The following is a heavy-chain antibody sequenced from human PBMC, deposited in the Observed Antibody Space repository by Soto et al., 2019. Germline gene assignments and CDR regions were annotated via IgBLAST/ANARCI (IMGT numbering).Heavy chain of an antibody. J-gene: IGHJ6*02. V-gene: IGHV3-53*01. Sequence: VGSLRLSCAASGFTVSSNYMSWVRQAPGKGLEWVSVIYSGGSTYYADSVKGRFTISRDNSKNTLYLQMNSLRAEDTAVYYCATEDSSGRSFQSLSHYYYYGMDVWGQGTTVTVSS. CDR1: GFTVSSNY. CDR2: IYSGGST. CDR3: ATEDSSGRSFQSLSHYYYYGMDV. D-gene: IGHD6-19*01.